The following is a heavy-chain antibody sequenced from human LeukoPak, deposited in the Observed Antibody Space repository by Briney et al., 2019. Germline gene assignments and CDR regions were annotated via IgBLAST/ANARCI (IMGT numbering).Heavy chain of an antibody. V-gene: IGHV3-23*01. Sequence: GGSLRLSCAASGFAFSSYATSWVRQAPGKGLEWVSAISGSGGSTYYADSVKGRFTISRDNSKNTLYLQMNSLRAEDTAVYYCAKDYSSSPGLYYFDYWGQGTLVTVSS. J-gene: IGHJ4*02. D-gene: IGHD6-13*01. CDR1: GFAFSSYA. CDR3: AKDYSSSPGLYYFDY. CDR2: ISGSGGST.